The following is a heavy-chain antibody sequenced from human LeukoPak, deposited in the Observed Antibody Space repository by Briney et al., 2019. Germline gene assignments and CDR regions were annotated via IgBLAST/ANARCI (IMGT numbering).Heavy chain of an antibody. CDR3: ATARNFRFEY. D-gene: IGHD1-7*01. CDR1: GFTFSSHA. V-gene: IGHV3-74*01. J-gene: IGHJ4*02. CDR2: MNGEGTTI. Sequence: GGSLRLSCVGSGFTFSSHAMSWVRQAPGKGLMWVSRMNGEGTTIDYADSVKGRFTVSRDYAKNTLFLQMNNLRTEDTALYFCATARNFRFEYWGQGSLVIVSA.